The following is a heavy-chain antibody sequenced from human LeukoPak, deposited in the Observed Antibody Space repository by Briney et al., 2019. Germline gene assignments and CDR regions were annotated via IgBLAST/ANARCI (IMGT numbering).Heavy chain of an antibody. CDR3: ARDYCTSTTCPNWFDP. D-gene: IGHD2-2*01. V-gene: IGHV4-34*01. CDR2: INHSGST. J-gene: IGHJ5*02. CDR1: GGSFSDYY. Sequence: SETLSLTCAVYGGSFSDYYWSWIRQPPGKGLEWIGEINHSGSTNYNPSLKSRVTISVDKSKNQFSLKLNSVTAADTAVYYCARDYCTSTTCPNWFDPWGQGTLVTVSS.